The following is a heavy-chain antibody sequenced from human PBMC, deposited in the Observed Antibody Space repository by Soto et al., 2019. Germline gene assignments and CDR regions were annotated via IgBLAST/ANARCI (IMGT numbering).Heavy chain of an antibody. Sequence: GGSLRLSCAASGFTFSSYAMSWVRQAPGKGLEWVSVIYSGGSTYYADSVKGRFTISRDNSKNTLYLQMNSLRAEDTAVYYCAAGYCSSTSCSTYYYYYYMDVWGKGTTVTVSS. CDR3: AAGYCSSTSCSTYYYYYYMDV. J-gene: IGHJ6*03. CDR2: IYSGGST. V-gene: IGHV3-66*01. CDR1: GFTFSSYA. D-gene: IGHD2-2*01.